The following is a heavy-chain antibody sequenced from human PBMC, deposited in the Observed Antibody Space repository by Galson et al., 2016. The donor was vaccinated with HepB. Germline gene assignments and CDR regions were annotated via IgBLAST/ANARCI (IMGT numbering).Heavy chain of an antibody. CDR2: IYTGGST. V-gene: IGHV3-53*01. J-gene: IGHJ4*02. D-gene: IGHD3-16*01. Sequence: SLRLSCATSGFTDSFTYMSWVRQAPGKGLEWVSVIYTGGSTYYADSVKGRFTISRDNSKNTLYLQMNSLRVDDTAVYYCTRDRYVQNPFDYWGQGTPVTVSS. CDR3: TRDRYVQNPFDY. CDR1: GFTDSFTY.